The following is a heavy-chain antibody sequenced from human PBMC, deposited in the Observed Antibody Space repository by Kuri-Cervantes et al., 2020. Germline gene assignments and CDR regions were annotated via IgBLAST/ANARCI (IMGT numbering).Heavy chain of an antibody. D-gene: IGHD1-1*01. CDR1: GDTLSNYA. J-gene: IGHJ3*02. Sequence: SVKVSCKASGDTLSNYAISWVRQAPGQGLEWMGGIIPIFGTANYAQKFQGRVTITADESTSTAYMALSSLRSEDTAVYYCASVALLQDWNPTGAFDIWGQGTMVTVSS. V-gene: IGHV1-69*13. CDR3: ASVALLQDWNPTGAFDI. CDR2: IIPIFGTA.